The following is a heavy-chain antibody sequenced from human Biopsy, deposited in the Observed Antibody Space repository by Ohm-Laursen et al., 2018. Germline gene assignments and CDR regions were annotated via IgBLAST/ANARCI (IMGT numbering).Heavy chain of an antibody. Sequence: SDTLSLTCTVSGGSFTGHYWSWIRQPPGKGLGWIGHISYTGYTSYNASLKSRVTISVDTSRNHFSLRLSSLTAADTAVYYCARGSNEYGGLYFPHWGQGTLVTVSS. V-gene: IGHV4-59*11. CDR2: ISYTGYT. CDR3: ARGSNEYGGLYFPH. J-gene: IGHJ1*01. D-gene: IGHD4-23*01. CDR1: GGSFTGHY.